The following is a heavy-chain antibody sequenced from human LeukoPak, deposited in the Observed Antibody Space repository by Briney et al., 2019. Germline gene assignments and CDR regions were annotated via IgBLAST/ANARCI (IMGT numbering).Heavy chain of an antibody. D-gene: IGHD3-16*02. CDR2: INAGNGNT. CDR3: ARGSVMITFGGVIVIGAFDI. Sequence: ASVKVSCKASGYTFTSYDINWVRQATGQRLEWMGWINAGNGNTKYSQEFQGRVTLTADTSASIAYMELSSLRSEDMAVYYCARGSVMITFGGVIVIGAFDIWGQGTMVTVSS. CDR1: GYTFTSYD. J-gene: IGHJ3*02. V-gene: IGHV1-3*03.